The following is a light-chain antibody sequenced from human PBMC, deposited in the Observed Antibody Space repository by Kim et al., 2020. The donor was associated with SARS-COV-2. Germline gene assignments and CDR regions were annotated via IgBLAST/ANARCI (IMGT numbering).Light chain of an antibody. Sequence: LSPGERATLSCRASQIVSSNYLAWYQQKPGQAPRLLIHGAASRATGIPEMFSGSGSGADFTLTISRLEPEDFAVYYCQQNGSSPTFGQGTKVDIK. CDR1: QIVSSNY. V-gene: IGKV3-20*01. J-gene: IGKJ1*01. CDR3: QQNGSSPT. CDR2: GAA.